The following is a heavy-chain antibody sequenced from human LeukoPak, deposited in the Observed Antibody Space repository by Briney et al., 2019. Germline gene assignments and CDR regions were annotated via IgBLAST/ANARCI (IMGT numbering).Heavy chain of an antibody. V-gene: IGHV3-30*01. Sequence: GGSLRLSCAASGFTFSSYAMHWVRQAPGKGLEWVAVISYDGGNKYYADSVKGRFTISRDNSKNTLYLQMNSLRAEDTAVYYCARGEVLDIVVVPAAIRSRDNGDYWGQGTLVTVSS. CDR3: ARGEVLDIVVVPAAIRSRDNGDY. D-gene: IGHD2-2*02. CDR2: ISYDGGNK. CDR1: GFTFSSYA. J-gene: IGHJ4*02.